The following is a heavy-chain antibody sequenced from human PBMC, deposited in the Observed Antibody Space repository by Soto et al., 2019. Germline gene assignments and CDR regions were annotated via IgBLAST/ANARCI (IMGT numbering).Heavy chain of an antibody. J-gene: IGHJ6*02. V-gene: IGHV1-69*06. CDR2: IIPIFGTA. D-gene: IGHD1-7*01. Sequence: SVKVSCKASGGTFSSYAISWVRQAPGQGLEWMGGIIPIFGTANYAQKFQGRVTITADKSTSTAYMELSSLRSEDTAVYYCARDSVGGTTWDYYYYGMDVWGQGTTVTVSS. CDR3: ARDSVGGTTWDYYYYGMDV. CDR1: GGTFSSYA.